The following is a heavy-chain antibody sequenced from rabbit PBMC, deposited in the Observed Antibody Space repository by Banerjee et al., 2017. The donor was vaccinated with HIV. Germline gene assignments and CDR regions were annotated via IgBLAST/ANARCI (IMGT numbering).Heavy chain of an antibody. CDR3: ARGLDVGSAYYFNL. Sequence: QEQLVESGGGLVQPEGSLTLTCKASGFNLSSYWMCWVRQAPGKGLELIACIYNGDGSTWYASWVNGRFTISRSTSLNTVDLKMTSLTAADTATYFCARGLDVGSAYYFNLWGPGTLVTVS. J-gene: IGHJ4*01. V-gene: IGHV1S47*01. CDR1: GFNLSSYW. D-gene: IGHD4-2*01. CDR2: IYNGDGST.